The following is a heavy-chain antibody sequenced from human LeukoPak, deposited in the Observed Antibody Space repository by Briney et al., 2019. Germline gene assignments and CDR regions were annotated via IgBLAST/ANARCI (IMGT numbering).Heavy chain of an antibody. Sequence: SETLSLTCTVSGGSISSYYWSWIRQPPGKGLEWIGYIYYSGSTNYNPSLKSRVTISVDTSKNQFSLKLSSVTAADTAVYYCARDPRTYDISTGSYYYYGMDVWGKGTTVTVSS. CDR3: ARDPRTYDISTGSYYYYGMDV. CDR2: IYYSGST. D-gene: IGHD3-9*01. J-gene: IGHJ6*04. V-gene: IGHV4-59*01. CDR1: GGSISSYY.